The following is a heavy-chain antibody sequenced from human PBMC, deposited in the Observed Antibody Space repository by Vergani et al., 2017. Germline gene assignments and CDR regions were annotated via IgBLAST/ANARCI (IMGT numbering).Heavy chain of an antibody. CDR1: GGTFSSYG. CDR3: ARDGGSSAGYYYYYMDV. V-gene: IGHV1-18*01. Sequence: QVQLVQSGAEVKKPGSSVKVSCKASGGTFSSYGISWVRQAPGQGLEWIGWISAYNGNTNYAQRHQGGVTMTTDTSTSTAYMELRSLRSDDTAVYYCARDGGSSAGYYYYYMDVWGKGTTVTVSS. J-gene: IGHJ6*03. CDR2: ISAYNGNT. D-gene: IGHD6-6*01.